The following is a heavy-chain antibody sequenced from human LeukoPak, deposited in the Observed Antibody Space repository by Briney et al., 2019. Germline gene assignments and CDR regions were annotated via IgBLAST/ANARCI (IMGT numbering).Heavy chain of an antibody. V-gene: IGHV1-46*01. Sequence: ASVKVSCKASGYTFTSYYMHWVRQAPGQGLEWMGIINPSGGSTSYAQKFQGRVTMTRDTSTSTVYMELSSLRSEDTAVYYCARLFSSHYDSSGYWDYWGQGTLVTVSS. CDR2: INPSGGST. CDR1: GYTFTSYY. CDR3: ARLFSSHYDSSGYWDY. D-gene: IGHD3-22*01. J-gene: IGHJ4*02.